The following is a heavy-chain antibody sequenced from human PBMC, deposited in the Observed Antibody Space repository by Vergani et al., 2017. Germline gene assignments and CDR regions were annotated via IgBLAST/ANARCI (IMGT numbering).Heavy chain of an antibody. CDR2: MNPNIGNT. CDR3: ARGTKEGFLEWSYWFDP. V-gene: IGHV1-8*01. Sequence: QVQLVQSGAEVKKPGASLPVSSPPSPSPFPPYLSSSFLLATCQALEWLLCMNPNIGNTGYAQKFQGRVTMTRNTSISTAYMELSSLRSEETAVYYCARGTKEGFLEWSYWFDPWGQGTLVTVSS. J-gene: IGHJ5*02. CDR1: PSPFPPYL. D-gene: IGHD3-3*01.